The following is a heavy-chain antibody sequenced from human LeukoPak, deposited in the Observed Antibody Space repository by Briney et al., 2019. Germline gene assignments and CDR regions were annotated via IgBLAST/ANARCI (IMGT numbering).Heavy chain of an antibody. J-gene: IGHJ4*02. D-gene: IGHD1-1*01. Sequence: TGGSLRLSCAASGFTFSSYAMSWVRQAPGKGLEWVSAIIGSSGSTYYADSVKGRFTISRDNSKNTLYLQMNSLRAEDTAVYSCAKDCPTGKRNCFDYWGQGTLVTVSS. CDR2: IIGSSGST. CDR1: GFTFSSYA. CDR3: AKDCPTGKRNCFDY. V-gene: IGHV3-23*01.